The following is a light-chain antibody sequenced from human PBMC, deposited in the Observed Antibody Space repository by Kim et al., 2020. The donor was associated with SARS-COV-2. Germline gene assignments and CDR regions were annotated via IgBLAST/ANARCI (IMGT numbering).Light chain of an antibody. V-gene: IGLV3-1*01. J-gene: IGLJ1*01. CDR2: QDS. CDR1: KLGHKY. Sequence: SYELTQPPSVSVSPGQTASITCSGDKLGHKYVSWYQQKAGQSPVLVIYQDSKRRSGIPERISGSNSGNTATLTISGTQASDEGAYYCQAWDNRIAVFGPGTQLTVL. CDR3: QAWDNRIAV.